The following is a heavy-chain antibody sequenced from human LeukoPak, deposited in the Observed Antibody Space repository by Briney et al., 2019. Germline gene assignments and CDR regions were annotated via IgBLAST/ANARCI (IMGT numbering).Heavy chain of an antibody. D-gene: IGHD3/OR15-3a*01. CDR2: INPNSGGT. V-gene: IGHV1-2*02. CDR3: ARDPGTGAPDY. CDR1: GYTFTGYY. Sequence: GASVKVSCKASGYTFTGYYMHWVRQAPGQGLEWMGWINPNSGGTNYAQKLQGRVTMTTDTSTSTAYMELRSLRSDNTAVYYCARDPGTGAPDYWGQGTLVTVSS. J-gene: IGHJ4*02.